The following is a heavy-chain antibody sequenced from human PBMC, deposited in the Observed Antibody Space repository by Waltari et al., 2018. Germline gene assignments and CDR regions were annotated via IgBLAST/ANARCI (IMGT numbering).Heavy chain of an antibody. CDR3: AREDGHTKPLDY. Sequence: QVQLVQSGAEVKKPGASVKVSCKASGYTFTGYYMHWVRQAPGQGLEWMGRINPNSGGTNYVQKFQGRVTMTRDTSISTAYMELSRLRSDDTAVYYCAREDGHTKPLDYWGQGTLVTVSS. D-gene: IGHD3-3*01. CDR2: INPNSGGT. CDR1: GYTFTGYY. J-gene: IGHJ4*02. V-gene: IGHV1-2*06.